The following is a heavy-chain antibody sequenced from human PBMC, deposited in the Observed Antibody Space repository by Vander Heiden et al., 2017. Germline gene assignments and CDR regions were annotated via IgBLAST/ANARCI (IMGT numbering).Heavy chain of an antibody. CDR3: AKRYDILTGVFDY. CDR1: GSTFRSYA. V-gene: IGHV3-23*01. J-gene: IGHJ4*02. Sequence: EVQLLESGGGLVQPGGSLRLSCAASGSTFRSYAMSWVRQAPGKGLEWVSAISGSGGSTYYADSVKGRFTISRDNSKNTLYLQMNSLRAEDTAVYYCAKRYDILTGVFDYWGQGTLVTVSS. D-gene: IGHD3-9*01. CDR2: ISGSGGST.